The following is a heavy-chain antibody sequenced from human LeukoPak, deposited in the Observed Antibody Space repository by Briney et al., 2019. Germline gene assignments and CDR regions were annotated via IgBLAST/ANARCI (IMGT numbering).Heavy chain of an antibody. CDR2: ISYDGSNK. Sequence: GGSLRLSCAASGFTFSSYGMHWVRQAPGKGLEWVAVISYDGSNKYYADSVKGRFTISRDNSKNTLYLQMNSLRAEDTAVYYCAKDWGYYGSGSYNAWGQGTLVTVSS. D-gene: IGHD3-10*01. CDR3: AKDWGYYGSGSYNA. J-gene: IGHJ5*02. CDR1: GFTFSSYG. V-gene: IGHV3-30*18.